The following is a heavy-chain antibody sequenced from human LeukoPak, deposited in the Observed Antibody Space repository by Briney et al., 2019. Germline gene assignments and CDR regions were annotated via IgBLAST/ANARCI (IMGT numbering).Heavy chain of an antibody. V-gene: IGHV4-34*01. CDR2: INHSGST. J-gene: IGHJ4*02. Sequence: SETLSLTCAVYGGSFSGYYWSWIRQPPGKGLEWIGEINHSGSTNYNPSLKSRVTISVDTSKNQFSLKLSSVTAADTAVYYCASQEVEMATENYYFDYWGQGTLVTVSS. D-gene: IGHD5-12*01. CDR1: GGSFSGYY. CDR3: ASQEVEMATENYYFDY.